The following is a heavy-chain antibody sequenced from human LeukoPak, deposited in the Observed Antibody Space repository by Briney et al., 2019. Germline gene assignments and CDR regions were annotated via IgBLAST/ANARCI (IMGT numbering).Heavy chain of an antibody. CDR3: AKDRQLLLDGIKLGVFRGFDY. CDR1: GFTFSSYA. V-gene: IGHV3-23*01. D-gene: IGHD5-24*01. CDR2: ISGSGGST. Sequence: QSGGSLRLSCAASGFTFSSYAMSWVRQAPGKGLEWVSAISGSGGSTYYADSVKGRFTISRDNSKNTLYLQMNSLRAEDTAVYYCAKDRQLLLDGIKLGVFRGFDYWGQGTLVTVSS. J-gene: IGHJ4*02.